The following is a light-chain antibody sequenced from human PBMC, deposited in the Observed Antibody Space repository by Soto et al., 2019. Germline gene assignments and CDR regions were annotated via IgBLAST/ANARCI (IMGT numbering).Light chain of an antibody. CDR2: EVS. V-gene: IGLV2-8*01. J-gene: IGLJ1*01. CDR1: SSDVGGYNY. Sequence: QSVLTQPPSASGSPGQSVTISCTGTSSDVGGYNYVSWYQQHPGKAPKLMIYEVSKRPSGVPDRFSGSKSGNTDSLTVSGLQAEDGADYYCSSYAGSTLYVFGTGTKLTVL. CDR3: SSYAGSTLYV.